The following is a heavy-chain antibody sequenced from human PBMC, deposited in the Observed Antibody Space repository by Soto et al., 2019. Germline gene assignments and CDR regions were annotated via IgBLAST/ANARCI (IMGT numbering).Heavy chain of an antibody. J-gene: IGHJ4*02. Sequence: GGSLRLSCAVSGFTFTDHAMTWVRQAPGKGLEWVSTTSNNGDRTFYADSVKGRFTVSTDRTNNTLYLQMNSLRADDTAVYFCARPPLYSNGGYFDSWGQGTLVTVLL. D-gene: IGHD6-19*01. CDR2: TSNNGDRT. V-gene: IGHV3-23*01. CDR3: ARPPLYSNGGYFDS. CDR1: GFTFTDHA.